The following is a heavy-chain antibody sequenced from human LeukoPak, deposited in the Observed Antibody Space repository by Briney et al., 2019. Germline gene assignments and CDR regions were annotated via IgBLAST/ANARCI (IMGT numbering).Heavy chain of an antibody. Sequence: PSETLSLTCAVYGGSFSGYYWSWIRQPPGKGLEWIGEINHSGSTNYNPSLKSRVTISVDTSKNQFSLKLSSVAAADTAVYYCARAGNGYYYGSGSYYNFDYWGQGTLVTVSS. CDR3: ARAGNGYYYGSGSYYNFDY. D-gene: IGHD3-10*01. V-gene: IGHV4-34*01. J-gene: IGHJ4*02. CDR1: GGSFSGYY. CDR2: INHSGST.